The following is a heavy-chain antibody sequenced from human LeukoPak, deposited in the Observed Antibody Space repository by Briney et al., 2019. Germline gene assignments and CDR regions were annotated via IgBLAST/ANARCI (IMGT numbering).Heavy chain of an antibody. CDR1: GFTFSDYY. V-gene: IGHV3-11*01. CDR2: ISGSGSTK. D-gene: IGHD3-10*01. Sequence: GGSLRLSCAASGFTFSDYYMSWIRQAPGKGPEWVSYISGSGSTKYYADSVKGRFTISRDNAKNSLYLQMNSLRAEDTAVYYCARRYYYNSGSYPFDYWGQGTLVTVSS. J-gene: IGHJ4*02. CDR3: ARRYYYNSGSYPFDY.